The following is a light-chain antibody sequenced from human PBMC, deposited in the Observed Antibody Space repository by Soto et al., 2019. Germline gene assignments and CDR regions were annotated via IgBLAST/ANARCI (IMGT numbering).Light chain of an antibody. Sequence: EIVMTPSPDTLPVSPGERATLSCWASQSVSSNLAWYQQKPGQAPRLLIYGASTRATGIPARLSGSGSGTEFTLTISSLQSEDFAAYYCQQYNNWPPTTFGQGTRLEIK. CDR3: QQYNNWPPTT. V-gene: IGKV3-15*01. J-gene: IGKJ5*01. CDR1: QSVSSN. CDR2: GAS.